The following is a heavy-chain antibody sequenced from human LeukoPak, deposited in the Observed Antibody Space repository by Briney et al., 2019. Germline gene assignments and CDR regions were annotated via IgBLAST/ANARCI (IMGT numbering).Heavy chain of an antibody. CDR1: GGTFSSYA. D-gene: IGHD6-19*01. CDR3: ARASLGYSSGPNWFDP. CDR2: IIPIFGTA. V-gene: IGHV1-69*13. Sequence: ASVKVSCKASGGTFSSYAISWVRQAPGQGLEWMGGIIPIFGTANYAQKFQGRVTITADESTSTAYMELSSLRSEDTAVYYCARASLGYSSGPNWFDPWGQGTLVTVSS. J-gene: IGHJ5*02.